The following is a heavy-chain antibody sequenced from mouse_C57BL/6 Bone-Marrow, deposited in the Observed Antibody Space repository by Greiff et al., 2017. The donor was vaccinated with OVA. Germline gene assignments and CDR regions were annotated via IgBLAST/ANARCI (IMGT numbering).Heavy chain of an antibody. V-gene: IGHV2-6-1*01. D-gene: IGHD1-1*01. Sequence: VQLVESGPGLVAPSQSLSITCTVSGFSLTSYGVHWVRQPPGKGLEWLVVIWSDGSTTYNSALKSRPSISKDNSKSQVFLKMNSLQTDDTAMYYCARHPPYYYGSSYYAMDYWGQGTSVTVSS. CDR2: IWSDGST. CDR1: GFSLTSYG. CDR3: ARHPPYYYGSSYYAMDY. J-gene: IGHJ4*01.